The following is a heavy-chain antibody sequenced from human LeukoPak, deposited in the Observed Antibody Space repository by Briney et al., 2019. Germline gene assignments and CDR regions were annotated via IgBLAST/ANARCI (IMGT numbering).Heavy chain of an antibody. CDR1: GFTFSSYA. D-gene: IGHD3-9*01. CDR2: ISGSGGST. J-gene: IGHJ4*02. V-gene: IGHV3-23*01. Sequence: GGSLRLSCAASGFTFSSYAMSWVRQAPGKGLEWVSAISGSGGSTYYADSVKGRFTVSRDKSKNTLYLQMNSLRAEDTAVYYCAKVPNYDILTGYYTSNYFDYWGQGTLVTVSS. CDR3: AKVPNYDILTGYYTSNYFDY.